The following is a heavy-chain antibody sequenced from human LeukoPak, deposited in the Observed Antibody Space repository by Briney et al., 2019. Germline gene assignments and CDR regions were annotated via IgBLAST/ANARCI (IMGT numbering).Heavy chain of an antibody. D-gene: IGHD2-21*02. Sequence: SETLSLTCTVSGGSISSYYWSWIRQPPGKGLEWIGYIYYSGNTNYSPSLKSRVTLSVDTSKNQFSLKLNSVTAADTAVYYCARHGDGALRYFDLWGRGTLVTVSS. CDR2: IYYSGNT. J-gene: IGHJ2*01. V-gene: IGHV4-59*08. CDR3: ARHGDGALRYFDL. CDR1: GGSISSYY.